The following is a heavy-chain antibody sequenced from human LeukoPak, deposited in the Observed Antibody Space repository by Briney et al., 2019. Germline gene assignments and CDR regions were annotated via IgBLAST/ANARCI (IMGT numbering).Heavy chain of an antibody. CDR1: GFIFSNYD. Sequence: GGSLRLSCVVSGFIFSNYDMSWVRQAPGKGLEWVSAISGSGGSTCYADSVKGRFTISRDNSKNTLYLQMNSLRVEDTAIYYCAKVTVTMAATGDYWGQGTLVTVSS. CDR2: ISGSGGST. V-gene: IGHV3-23*01. J-gene: IGHJ4*02. D-gene: IGHD2-15*01. CDR3: AKVTVTMAATGDY.